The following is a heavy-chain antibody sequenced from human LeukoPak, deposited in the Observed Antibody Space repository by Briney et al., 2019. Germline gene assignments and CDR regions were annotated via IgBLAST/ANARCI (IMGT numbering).Heavy chain of an antibody. J-gene: IGHJ5*02. CDR1: GGSISSYY. CDR2: IYYSGST. Sequence: SETLSLTCTVSGGSISSYYWTWIRQPPGKGLEWIGYIYYSGSTNYNPSLKSRVTISVDTSKNQFSLKLRFVTAADTAVYYCARLTSPRDDLWFDPWGQGTLVTVSS. D-gene: IGHD5-24*01. V-gene: IGHV4-59*08. CDR3: ARLTSPRDDLWFDP.